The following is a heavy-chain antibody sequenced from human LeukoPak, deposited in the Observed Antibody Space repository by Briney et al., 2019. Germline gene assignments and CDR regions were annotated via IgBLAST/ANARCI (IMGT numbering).Heavy chain of an antibody. CDR1: GFNFSSYA. CDR2: ISGSGGST. CDR3: AKDSCSGWLCFDY. V-gene: IGHV3-23*01. J-gene: IGHJ4*02. D-gene: IGHD6-19*01. Sequence: PGGPLRLSCAASGFNFSSYAMSWVRQRPGKGLEWVSAISGSGGSTYYADSVKGRFTISRDNSKNTLYLQMNSLRAEDTAVYYCAKDSCSGWLCFDYWGQGTLVTVSS.